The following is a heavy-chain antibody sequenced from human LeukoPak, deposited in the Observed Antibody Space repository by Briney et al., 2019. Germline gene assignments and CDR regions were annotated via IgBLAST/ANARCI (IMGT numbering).Heavy chain of an antibody. J-gene: IGHJ4*02. CDR2: INPNSGGT. Sequence: ASVKVSCKASGYTFTGYYMHWVRQAPGQGLEWMGWINPNSGGTNYAQKFQGWVTMTRDTSISTAYMELSSLRSEDTAVYYCATAGVRYCSGGSCYDYWGQGTLVTVSS. CDR3: ATAGVRYCSGGSCYDY. CDR1: GYTFTGYY. V-gene: IGHV1-2*04. D-gene: IGHD2-15*01.